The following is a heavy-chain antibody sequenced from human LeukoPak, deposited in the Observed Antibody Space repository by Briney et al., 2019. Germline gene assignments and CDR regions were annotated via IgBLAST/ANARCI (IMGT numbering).Heavy chain of an antibody. V-gene: IGHV3-23*01. J-gene: IGHJ6*03. CDR3: AKPPGIAARHYYYYRDV. D-gene: IGHD6-6*01. CDR1: GFTFSSYA. Sequence: GGSLRLSCAASGFTFSSYAMSWVRQAPGKGLEWVSAIIGSGGSTYYADSVKGRFTISRDNSKNTLYLQMNSLRAEDTAVYYCAKPPGIAARHYYYYRDVWGKGTTVTVSS. CDR2: IIGSGGST.